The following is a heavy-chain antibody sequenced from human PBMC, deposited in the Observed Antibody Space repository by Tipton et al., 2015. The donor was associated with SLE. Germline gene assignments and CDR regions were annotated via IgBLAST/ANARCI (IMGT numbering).Heavy chain of an antibody. D-gene: IGHD3-10*01. CDR2: IYYSGST. CDR3: ARGMVRGVTGRPSGFDY. Sequence: LRLSCTVSGGSISSYYWSWIRQPPGKGLEWIGYIYYSGSTNYNPSLKSRVTISVDTSKNQFSLKLSSVTAADTAVYYCARGMVRGVTGRPSGFDYWGQGTLVTVSS. CDR1: GGSISSYY. V-gene: IGHV4-59*12. J-gene: IGHJ4*02.